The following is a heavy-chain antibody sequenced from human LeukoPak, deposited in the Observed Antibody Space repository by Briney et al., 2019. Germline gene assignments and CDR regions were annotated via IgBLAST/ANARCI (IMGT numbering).Heavy chain of an antibody. Sequence: PSETLSLTCAVYGGSFSGYYWSWVRQAPGKGLEWVSAISGSGGSTYYADSVKGRFTISRDNSKNTLYLQMNSLRAEDTAVYYCAKTPYSSGWYEFGYWGQGTLVTVSS. D-gene: IGHD6-19*01. CDR2: ISGSGGST. V-gene: IGHV3-23*01. CDR3: AKTPYSSGWYEFGY. CDR1: GGSFSGYY. J-gene: IGHJ4*02.